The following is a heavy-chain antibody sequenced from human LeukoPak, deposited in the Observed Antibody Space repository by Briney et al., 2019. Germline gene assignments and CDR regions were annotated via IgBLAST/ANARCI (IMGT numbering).Heavy chain of an antibody. CDR1: GFTFSDYY. CDR3: ARDVDSSSWYSSLYYYYYMDV. Sequence: GGSLRLSCAASGFTFSDYYMSWIRQAPGKGLEWVSCIRGSGATINYADSVKGRFTISRDNAKNSLYLQMNSLRAEDTALYYCARDVDSSSWYSSLYYYYYMDVWGKGTTVTVSS. V-gene: IGHV3-11*01. CDR2: IRGSGATI. J-gene: IGHJ6*03. D-gene: IGHD6-13*01.